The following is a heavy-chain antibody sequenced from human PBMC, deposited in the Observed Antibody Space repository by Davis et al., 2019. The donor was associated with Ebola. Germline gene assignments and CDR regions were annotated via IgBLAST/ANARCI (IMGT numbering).Heavy chain of an antibody. D-gene: IGHD1-26*01. J-gene: IGHJ4*02. V-gene: IGHV5-51*01. CDR1: GYTFPNYW. CDR3: ARQGGGSGRLTSFDY. CDR2: IYPGDSDT. Sequence: GGSLRLSCKASGYTFPNYWLVWVRQMPGKGLEWMGIIYPGDSDTRYSPSFQGQVTISADKYISTAYLQWSSLKASDTAMYYCARQGGGSGRLTSFDYWGQGTLVTVSS.